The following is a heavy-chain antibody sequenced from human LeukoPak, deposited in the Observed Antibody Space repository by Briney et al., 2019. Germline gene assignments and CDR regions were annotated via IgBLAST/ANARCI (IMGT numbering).Heavy chain of an antibody. CDR2: ISGSGGSA. J-gene: IGHJ6*03. Sequence: GGSLRLSCAASGVTFSSYAMSWVRQAPGEGLEWGSAISGSGGSAYYADSVKGRFTISRDNSKNTLYLQMNSLRAEDTAVYYCATAADYYYYMDVWGKGTTVTVSS. CDR1: GVTFSSYA. CDR3: ATAADYYYYMDV. V-gene: IGHV3-23*01.